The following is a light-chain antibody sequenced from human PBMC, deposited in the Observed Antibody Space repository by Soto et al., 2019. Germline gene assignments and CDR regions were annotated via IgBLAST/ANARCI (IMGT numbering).Light chain of an antibody. Sequence: SYELTQPPSVSVALGKTARITCGGNNIGSKRVHWYQQKPGQAPVLVIYYDSDRPSGIPERFSGSNSGNTATLTISRVEAGDEADYYCQVWDSSSDVLFGGGTQLTVL. CDR3: QVWDSSSDVL. CDR1: NIGSKR. J-gene: IGLJ2*01. CDR2: YDS. V-gene: IGLV3-21*04.